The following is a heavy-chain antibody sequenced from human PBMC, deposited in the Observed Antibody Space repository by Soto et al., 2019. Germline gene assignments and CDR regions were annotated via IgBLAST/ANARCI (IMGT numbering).Heavy chain of an antibody. Sequence: RLSCGDSGFTFSSYGMHWVRQAPGKWLEWVAVISYDGSNKYYAVSVKGRFTISRDNSKNKLYLQMNSLRAEDSVVYSCAKNGVSSYDSSGYHYDVWGQRTLVGVSA. J-gene: IGHJ4*02. CDR1: GFTFSSYG. CDR2: ISYDGSNK. V-gene: IGHV3-30*18. CDR3: AKNGVSSYDSSGYHYDV. D-gene: IGHD3-22*01.